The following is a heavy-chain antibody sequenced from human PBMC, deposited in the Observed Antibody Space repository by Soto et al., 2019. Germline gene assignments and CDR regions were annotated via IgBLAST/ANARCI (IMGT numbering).Heavy chain of an antibody. V-gene: IGHV3-23*01. Sequence: EVQLLESGGGLVQPGGSLRLSCAASSSYAMSWVRQAPGKGLEWVSAISGSGGSTYYADSVKGRFTISRDNSKNTLYLQMNSLRAEDTAVYYCAKEGGRGGGSVDYWGQGTPVTVSS. CDR3: AKEGGRGGGSVDY. D-gene: IGHD3-16*01. CDR2: ISGSGGST. J-gene: IGHJ4*02. CDR1: SSYA.